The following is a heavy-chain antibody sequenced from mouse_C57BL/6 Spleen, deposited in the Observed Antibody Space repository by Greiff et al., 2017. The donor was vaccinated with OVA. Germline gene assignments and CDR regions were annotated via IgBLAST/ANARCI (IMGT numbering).Heavy chain of an antibody. J-gene: IGHJ3*01. CDR1: GYSITSGYD. V-gene: IGHV3-1*01. Sequence: EVQLVESGPGMVKPSQSLSLTCTVTGYSITSGYDWHWIRHFPGNKLEWMGYISYSGSTNYNPSLKSRISITHDTSKNHFFLKLNSVTTEDTATYYCARAGFYFPFAYWGQGTLVTVSA. D-gene: IGHD1-1*01. CDR2: ISYSGST. CDR3: ARAGFYFPFAY.